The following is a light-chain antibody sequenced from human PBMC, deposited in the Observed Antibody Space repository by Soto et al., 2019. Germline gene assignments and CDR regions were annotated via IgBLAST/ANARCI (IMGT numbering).Light chain of an antibody. CDR3: QTWGTGPWV. CDR2: LNSDGSH. V-gene: IGLV4-69*01. Sequence: QLVLTQSPSASASLGASVKLTCTLSRGHSNYAIAWHQQQPEKGPRYLMKLNSDGSHSKGDGIPDRFSGSSSGAERYLTISSLQSEDEADYYCQTWGTGPWVFGGGTKVTVL. J-gene: IGLJ3*02. CDR1: RGHSNYA.